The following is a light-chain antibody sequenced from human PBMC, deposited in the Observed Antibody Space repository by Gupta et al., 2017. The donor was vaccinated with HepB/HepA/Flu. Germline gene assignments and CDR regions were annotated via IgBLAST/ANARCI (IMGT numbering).Light chain of an antibody. V-gene: IGKV1-5*03. J-gene: IGKJ1*01. CDR3: QQYDTYSPERT. CDR2: KAS. Sequence: DVQMTQSPSTLSASIGDRVTITCRASQSIDIWLAWYQQRPGKAPKLLMSKASTLESGVPSRFSGSGSGTEFTLTISGRQPDDFATYYCQQYDTYSPERTFGQGTKVEIK. CDR1: QSIDIW.